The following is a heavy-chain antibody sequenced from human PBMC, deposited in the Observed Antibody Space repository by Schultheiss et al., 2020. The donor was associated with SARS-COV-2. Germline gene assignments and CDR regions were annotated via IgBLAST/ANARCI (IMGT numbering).Heavy chain of an antibody. CDR1: GLTFSSYA. V-gene: IGHV3-30*04. CDR2: ISSDGKKK. D-gene: IGHD3-10*01. CDR3: ARERSRMGSNYWFDP. J-gene: IGHJ5*02. Sequence: GGSLRLSCAAPGLTFSSYAMSWVRQAPGKGLEWVAVISSDGKKKYFADSVKGRITISRDNLKNTVYLQMNSLRGDDTAVYYCARERSRMGSNYWFDPWGQGALGTGSS.